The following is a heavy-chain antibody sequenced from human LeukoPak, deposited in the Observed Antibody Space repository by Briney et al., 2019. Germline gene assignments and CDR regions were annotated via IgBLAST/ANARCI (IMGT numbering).Heavy chain of an antibody. CDR3: ARGSSGSHSLVAFDI. Sequence: GGSLRLSCAASGFTFSSYGMSWVRQAPGKGLEWVSAISGSGGSTYYADSVKGRFTISRDNSKNTLYLQMNSLRAEDTALYYCARGSSGSHSLVAFDIWGQGTMVTVSS. CDR2: ISGSGGST. CDR1: GFTFSSYG. J-gene: IGHJ3*02. D-gene: IGHD1-26*01. V-gene: IGHV3-23*01.